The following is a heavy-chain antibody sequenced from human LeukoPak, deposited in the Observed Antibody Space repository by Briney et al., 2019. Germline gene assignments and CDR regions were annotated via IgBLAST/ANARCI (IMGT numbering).Heavy chain of an antibody. J-gene: IGHJ4*02. V-gene: IGHV3-48*04. CDR1: GFTFSSYA. CDR3: ARDLVAATGLDS. Sequence: PGGSLRLSCAASGFTFSSYAMSWVRQAPGKGLEWVSYISSSGSTIYYADSVKGRFTISRDNAENSLYLQMNSLRAEDTAVYFCARDLVAATGLDSWGQGTLVTVSS. D-gene: IGHD6-13*01. CDR2: ISSSGSTI.